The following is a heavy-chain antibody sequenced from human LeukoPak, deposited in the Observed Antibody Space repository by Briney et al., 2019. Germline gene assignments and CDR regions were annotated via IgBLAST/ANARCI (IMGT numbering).Heavy chain of an antibody. CDR2: IGGSGRST. V-gene: IGHV3-23*01. CDR1: GFTFSSYS. Sequence: GGSLRLSCAASGFTFSSYSMNWVRQAPGKGLEWVAGIGGSGRSTYYAGAVEGRFTISRDNSKNTVDLQMSGLRAEDTAVYYCAKDDGSGWYQIDYWGQGTLVTISS. CDR3: AKDDGSGWYQIDY. D-gene: IGHD6-19*01. J-gene: IGHJ4*02.